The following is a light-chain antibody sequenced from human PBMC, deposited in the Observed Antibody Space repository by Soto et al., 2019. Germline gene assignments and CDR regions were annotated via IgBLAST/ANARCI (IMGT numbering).Light chain of an antibody. Sequence: EIVMTQSPATLSVYPGERATLSCRASQSVSSNLAWYQQKPGQTPKLLIYVASPRATGIPARFSGSGSGTEFTLTIRSLQSEDFAVYYCQQYNVLPLPFGGGTKVEFK. CDR3: QQYNVLPLP. J-gene: IGKJ4*01. CDR2: VAS. CDR1: QSVSSN. V-gene: IGKV3-15*01.